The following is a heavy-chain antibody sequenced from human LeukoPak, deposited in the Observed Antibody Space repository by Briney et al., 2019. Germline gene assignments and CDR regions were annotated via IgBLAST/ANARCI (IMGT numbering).Heavy chain of an antibody. CDR1: GGSISSYY. D-gene: IGHD6-19*01. CDR3: ARAQWLPEY. V-gene: IGHV4-59*01. CDR2: IYYSGST. Sequence: SETLSLTCTVSGGSISSYYWSWLRQPPGKGLEWIGYIYYSGSTNYNPSLKSRVTISVDTSKNQFPLKRSSVTAADTAVYYCARAQWLPEYWGQGTLVTVSS. J-gene: IGHJ4*02.